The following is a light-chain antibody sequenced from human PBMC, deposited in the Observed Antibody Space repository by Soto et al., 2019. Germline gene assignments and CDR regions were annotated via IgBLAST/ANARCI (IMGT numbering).Light chain of an antibody. V-gene: IGKV3-20*01. CDR2: GAS. Sequence: EIVLTQSPGTLSLSPGERATLSCRASQSVSSSYLAWYQQKPGQAPRLLIYGASSRATGIPDRFSGSGSGTDLTLTISRLEPEDFAVDYWQQYGSSPMYTFGQGNKLEIK. CDR1: QSVSSSY. J-gene: IGKJ2*01. CDR3: QQYGSSPMYT.